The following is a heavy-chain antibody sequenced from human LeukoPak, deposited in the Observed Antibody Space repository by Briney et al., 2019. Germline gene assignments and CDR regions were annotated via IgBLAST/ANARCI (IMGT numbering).Heavy chain of an antibody. CDR3: AREYSSSSGRAFDY. CDR1: GFTFSTYW. CDR2: ISPDGSST. J-gene: IGHJ4*02. Sequence: PPGGSLRLSCAASGFTFSTYWIHWVRQAPGKGLVWVSRISPDGSSTTYADSVKDRFIISRDNAQNTVYLQMSSLRVEGTAVYYCAREYSSSSGRAFDYWGQGTLVTASS. D-gene: IGHD6-6*01. V-gene: IGHV3-74*01.